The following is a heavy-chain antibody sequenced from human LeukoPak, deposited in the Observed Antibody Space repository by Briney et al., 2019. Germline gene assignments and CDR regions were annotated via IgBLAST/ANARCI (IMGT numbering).Heavy chain of an antibody. J-gene: IGHJ4*02. Sequence: GGSLRLSCGASGFTFSSYATSWVRQAPGKGLEWVSAIGSGTYYADSVKGRFTISRDNSKNTLYLQMNSLRAEDTAVYYCAKVLAYYFDYWGQGTLVTVSS. CDR1: GFTFSSYA. V-gene: IGHV3-23*01. CDR2: IGSGT. CDR3: AKVLAYYFDY.